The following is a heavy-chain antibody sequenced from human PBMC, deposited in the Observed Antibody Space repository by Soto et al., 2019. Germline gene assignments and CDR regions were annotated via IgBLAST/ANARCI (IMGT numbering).Heavy chain of an antibody. Sequence: QVQLVESGGGVVQPGRSLRLSCAASGFTFSSYGMHWVRQAPGKGLEWVAVMSYDGSKKYYADSVKGRFTISRDNXXNTLYLQMNSLRAEDTAVYYCAKEDNDYADYYFDYWGQGTLVTVSS. CDR3: AKEDNDYADYYFDY. CDR1: GFTFSSYG. D-gene: IGHD4-17*01. J-gene: IGHJ4*02. CDR2: MSYDGSKK. V-gene: IGHV3-30*18.